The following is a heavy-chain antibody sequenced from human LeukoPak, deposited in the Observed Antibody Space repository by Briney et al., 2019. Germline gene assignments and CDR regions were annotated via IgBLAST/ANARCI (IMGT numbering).Heavy chain of an antibody. J-gene: IGHJ4*02. V-gene: IGHV4-30-2*01. Sequence: SQTLSLTCTVSGGSISSGGYYWSWIRQPPGKGLEWIGYIYHSGSTYYNPSLKSRVTISVDRSKNQFSLKLSSVTAADTAVYYCARVAEAAAGSPPFDYWGQGTLVTVSS. D-gene: IGHD6-13*01. CDR3: ARVAEAAAGSPPFDY. CDR2: IYHSGST. CDR1: GGSISSGGYY.